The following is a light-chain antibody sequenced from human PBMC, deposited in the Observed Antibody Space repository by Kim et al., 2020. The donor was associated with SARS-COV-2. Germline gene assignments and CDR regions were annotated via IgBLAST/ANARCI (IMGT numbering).Light chain of an antibody. CDR2: TAS. CDR3: QQTSSAPRT. Sequence: DIQMTQSPSSLSASVGDRVTITCRASQDISRYLNWYQQKPGKAPKLLIYTASSLQSGAPSRFTGSGSETDFTLTITSLQPEDFATYYCQQTSSAPRTFGQGTKVDIK. V-gene: IGKV1-39*01. CDR1: QDISRY. J-gene: IGKJ1*01.